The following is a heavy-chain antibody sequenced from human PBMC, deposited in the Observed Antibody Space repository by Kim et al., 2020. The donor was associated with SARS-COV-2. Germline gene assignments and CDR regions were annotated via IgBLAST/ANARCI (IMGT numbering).Heavy chain of an antibody. V-gene: IGHV4-61*02. CDR1: GDSISSGRHY. CDR2: IYMGGST. D-gene: IGHD1-1*01. J-gene: IGHJ4*02. Sequence: SETLSLTCTVSGDSISSGRHYWNWIRQPAGKGLEWIGRIYMGGSTNYNPSLQSRVAMSVDPSENQFSLKVTSVTAADTAVYYFARGTQLEIPFVFDYWGQGTLVTVSS. CDR3: ARGTQLEIPFVFDY.